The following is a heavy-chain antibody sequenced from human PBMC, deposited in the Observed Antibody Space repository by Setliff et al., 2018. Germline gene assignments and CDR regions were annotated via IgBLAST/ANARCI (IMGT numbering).Heavy chain of an antibody. CDR3: AREGLTIFGVVIRGNYFDY. D-gene: IGHD3-3*01. CDR2: IYHSGST. V-gene: IGHV4-4*02. Sequence: SETLSLTCAVSGGSISSSNWWSWVRQPPGKGLEWIGEIYHSGSTNYNQSLKSRVTISVYKSKNQFSLKLSSVTAADTAVYYCAREGLTIFGVVIRGNYFDYWGQGTLVTVSS. CDR1: GGSISSSNW. J-gene: IGHJ4*02.